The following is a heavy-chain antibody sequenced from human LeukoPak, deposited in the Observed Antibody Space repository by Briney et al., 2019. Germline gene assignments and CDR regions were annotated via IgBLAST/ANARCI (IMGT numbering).Heavy chain of an antibody. CDR3: ARTKGGIAAADAYFDY. Sequence: SETLSLTCTVSGYSISSGYYWGWMRQPPGKGLEWIESIHHSGSTYYNPSLKSRVTMSIDTSKNQFSLKLSSVTAADTAVYYCARTKGGIAAADAYFDYWGQGTLVTVSS. V-gene: IGHV4-38-2*02. J-gene: IGHJ4*02. CDR2: IHHSGST. CDR1: GYSISSGYY. D-gene: IGHD6-13*01.